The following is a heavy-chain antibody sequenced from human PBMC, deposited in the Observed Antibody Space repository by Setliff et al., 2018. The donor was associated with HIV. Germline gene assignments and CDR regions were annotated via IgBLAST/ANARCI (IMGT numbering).Heavy chain of an antibody. CDR3: ATYADRESNRFDP. CDR1: GGSISSHY. CDR2: IYYSGST. D-gene: IGHD3-10*01. Sequence: SETLSLTCTVSGGSISSHYWSWIRQPPGKRLEWIGYIYYSGSTYYNPSLKSRVTISVDTSKNQFSLKLSSVTAADTAVYYCATYADRESNRFDPWGQGSLVTVSS. V-gene: IGHV4-59*04. J-gene: IGHJ5*02.